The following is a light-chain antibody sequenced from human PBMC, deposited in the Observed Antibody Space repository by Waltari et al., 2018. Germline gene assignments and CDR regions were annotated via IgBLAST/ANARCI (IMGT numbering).Light chain of an antibody. CDR1: QRVSSN. CDR2: GAS. J-gene: IGKJ5*01. CDR3: QQYNNWPPMT. V-gene: IGKV3-15*01. Sequence: IEMTQSPATLSVSPGERATLSCRASQRVSSNLAWYQQKPGQAPRLLIYGASTRATGIPARFSGSGSGTEFTLTISSLQSEDLALYYCQQYNNWPPMTFGQGTRLEIK.